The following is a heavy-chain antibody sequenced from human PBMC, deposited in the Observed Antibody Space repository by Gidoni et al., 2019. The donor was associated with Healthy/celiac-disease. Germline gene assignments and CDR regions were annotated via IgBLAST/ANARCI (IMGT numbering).Heavy chain of an antibody. J-gene: IGHJ5*02. CDR2: IYSGGST. V-gene: IGHV3-66*02. D-gene: IGHD6-19*01. CDR3: AREGRGYSSGWYDD. CDR1: GFTVSSNY. Sequence: EVQQMESGGGLVQPGGSLRRSCAASGFTVSSNYMSWVRQSPGQGLEWVSVIYSGGSTYYADSVKGRLTISRDNSKNSLYPQMNSLRAEDTAVYYCAREGRGYSSGWYDDWGQGTLVTVSS.